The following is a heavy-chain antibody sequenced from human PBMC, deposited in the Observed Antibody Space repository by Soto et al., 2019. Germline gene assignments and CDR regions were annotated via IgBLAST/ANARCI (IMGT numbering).Heavy chain of an antibody. V-gene: IGHV3-11*01. D-gene: IGHD4-17*01. CDR2: ISSSGAVT. Sequence: QVQLVESGGGLVKPGGSLRLSCAGSGFTFSAYYMSWIRQAPGKGLESVAYISSSGAVTYYSASVKGRFTISRDNTKNSLFLQMNSLRIEDMAVYYCASNYGDFIYWGQGTRVTVSS. CDR3: ASNYGDFIY. J-gene: IGHJ4*02. CDR1: GFTFSAYY.